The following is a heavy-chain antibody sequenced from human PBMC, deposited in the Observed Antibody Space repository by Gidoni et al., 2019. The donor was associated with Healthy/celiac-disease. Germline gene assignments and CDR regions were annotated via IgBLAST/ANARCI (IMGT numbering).Heavy chain of an antibody. CDR1: GYSISSGYY. CDR3: ARDPLHYYDSSGYYSFDY. CDR2: IYHSGST. D-gene: IGHD3-22*01. V-gene: IGHV4-38-2*02. Sequence: QVQLQESGPGLVKPSETLSLTCAVSGYSISSGYYWGWIRQPPGKGLEWIGSIYHSGSTYYNPSLKSRVTISVDTSKNQFSLKLSSVTAADTAVYYCARDPLHYYDSSGYYSFDYWGQGTLVTVSS. J-gene: IGHJ4*02.